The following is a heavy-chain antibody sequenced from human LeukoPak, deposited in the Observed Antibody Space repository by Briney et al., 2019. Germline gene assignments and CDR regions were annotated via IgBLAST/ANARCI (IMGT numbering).Heavy chain of an antibody. J-gene: IGHJ4*02. D-gene: IGHD7-27*01. CDR2: TSHDGSS. CDR3: VRGELGDFDN. V-gene: IGHV4-38-2*02. Sequence: PSETLSLTCTVSGYSISRSYLWGWVRQPPGKAPEWIGITSHDGSSYQNPSLKSRVSISIDTSKNQFSLKVTSLTAADTAVYYCVRGELGDFDNWGQGILVTVSS. CDR1: GYSISRSYL.